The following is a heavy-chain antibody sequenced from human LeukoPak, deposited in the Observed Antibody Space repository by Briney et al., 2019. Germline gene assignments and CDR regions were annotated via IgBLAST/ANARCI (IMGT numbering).Heavy chain of an antibody. V-gene: IGHV1-2*02. Sequence: ASVKVSCKASGYTFTSYAMHWVRQAPGQGLEWMGWITPSGGTNYPQKFQGKVAITRDTSITTAYMDLSRLTSDDTAVYYCARDRYGDGFAHFDYWGQGALVTVSS. CDR1: GYTFTSYA. D-gene: IGHD5-24*01. CDR2: ITPSGGT. CDR3: ARDRYGDGFAHFDY. J-gene: IGHJ4*02.